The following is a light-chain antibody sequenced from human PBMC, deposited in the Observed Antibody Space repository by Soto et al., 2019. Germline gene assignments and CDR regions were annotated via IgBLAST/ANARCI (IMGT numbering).Light chain of an antibody. V-gene: IGKV1-5*03. J-gene: IGKJ4*01. CDR3: QQYKSYSLT. Sequence: DIQMTQSPSTLSASVGDRVTITCRASQSISSWLAWYQQKPGKAPKLLIYKASSLHSGVPSRFSGSGSGTEFTLAISSLQADDFATYYCQQYKSYSLTFGGGTKVEIK. CDR1: QSISSW. CDR2: KAS.